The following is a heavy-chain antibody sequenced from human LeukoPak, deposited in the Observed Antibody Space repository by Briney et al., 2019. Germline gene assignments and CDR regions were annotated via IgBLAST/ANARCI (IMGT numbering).Heavy chain of an antibody. Sequence: GGSLRLSCAASGFTFSSFVMHWVRQPTGQGLEWVSTIGTASDTYYPGSVEGRFTLSRDNAKNSLYLQMNSLTAGDTAVYYCARGPPRGKYYYMDVWGKGTTVTVSS. D-gene: IGHD1-1*01. V-gene: IGHV3-13*01. CDR3: ARGPPRGKYYYMDV. J-gene: IGHJ6*03. CDR2: IGTASDT. CDR1: GFTFSSFV.